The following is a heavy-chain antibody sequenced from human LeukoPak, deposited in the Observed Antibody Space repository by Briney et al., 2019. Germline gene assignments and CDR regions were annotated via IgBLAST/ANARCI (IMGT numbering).Heavy chain of an antibody. CDR1: VFTLSRYA. V-gene: IGHV3-23*01. CDR2: ISGSGGST. D-gene: IGHD6-19*01. CDR3: AKDLPRYAPNSGARDY. Sequence: GGSLRLSCAPSVFTLSRYAMSGVPHAPGGGLECVSAISGSGGSTHYADSVKSRFTISRDNSKNTLYLQMNSLRAEDTAVYYCAKDLPRYAPNSGARDYWGQGTLVTVSS. J-gene: IGHJ4*02.